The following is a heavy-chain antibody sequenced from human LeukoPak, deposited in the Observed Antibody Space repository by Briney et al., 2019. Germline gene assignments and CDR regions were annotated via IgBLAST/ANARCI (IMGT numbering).Heavy chain of an antibody. CDR2: ISDGSRDT. V-gene: IGHV3-23*01. Sequence: GGSLRLSCATSGFTFSSFTMNWVRQAPGKGLEWVSTISDGSRDTHYAGSVKGRFTISRDNSKNTVYLQMNSLRAEDTAVYYCAKGSISSGWGNWGQGTLVTVSS. J-gene: IGHJ4*02. D-gene: IGHD6-19*01. CDR3: AKGSISSGWGN. CDR1: GFTFSSFT.